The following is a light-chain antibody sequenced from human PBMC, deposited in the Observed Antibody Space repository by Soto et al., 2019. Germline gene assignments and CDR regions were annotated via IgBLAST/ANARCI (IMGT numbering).Light chain of an antibody. CDR2: GAS. V-gene: IGKV3-20*01. CDR1: QSVSSY. J-gene: IGKJ5*01. CDR3: KEYDGAPIT. Sequence: EIVLTQSPATLSLSPGERATLSCRASQSVSSYLAWYQQKPGQAPRLLIYGASTRASGVPDRFSGSGSGTDFTLTISRLEPEDFAVYYCKEYDGAPITFGLGTRLEIK.